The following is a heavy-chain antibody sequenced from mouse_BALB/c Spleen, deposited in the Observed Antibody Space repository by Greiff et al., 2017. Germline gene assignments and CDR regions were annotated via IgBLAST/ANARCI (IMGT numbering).Heavy chain of an antibody. Sequence: QVQLQQPGAELVKPGASVKLSCKASGYTFTSYWMHWVKQRPGQGLEWIGEINPSNGRTNYNEKFKSKATLTVDKSSSTAYMQLISLTSEDSAVYYCARTARATDDFDYWGQGTTLTVSS. D-gene: IGHD3-2*01. V-gene: IGHV1S81*02. CDR2: INPSNGRT. CDR1: GYTFTSYW. J-gene: IGHJ2*01. CDR3: ARTARATDDFDY.